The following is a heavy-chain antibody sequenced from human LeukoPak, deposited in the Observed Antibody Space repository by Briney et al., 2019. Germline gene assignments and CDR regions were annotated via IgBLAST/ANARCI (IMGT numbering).Heavy chain of an antibody. Sequence: SETLSLTCTVSGGSISSYYWSWIRQPPGKGLEWIGCIYYSGSTNYNPSLKGRVTISVDTSKNQFSLKLSSVTAADTAVYYCASGGEGYNQNYYYGMDVWGQGTTVTVSS. V-gene: IGHV4-59*01. CDR3: ASGGEGYNQNYYYGMDV. CDR1: GGSISSYY. J-gene: IGHJ6*02. D-gene: IGHD5-24*01. CDR2: IYYSGST.